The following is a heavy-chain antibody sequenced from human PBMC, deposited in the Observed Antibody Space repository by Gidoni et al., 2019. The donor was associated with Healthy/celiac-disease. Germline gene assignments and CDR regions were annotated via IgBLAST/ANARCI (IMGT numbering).Heavy chain of an antibody. CDR3: AREFPPLLGYYYMDV. CDR2: IKQDGSEK. J-gene: IGHJ6*03. CDR1: GFTFSSYW. V-gene: IGHV3-7*01. D-gene: IGHD2-21*01. Sequence: EVQLVESGGGLVQPGGSLRLSCAASGFTFSSYWMRWVRQAPGKGLEWVANIKQDGSEKYYVDSVKGRFTISRDNAKNSLYLQMNSLRAEDTAVYYCAREFPPLLGYYYMDVWGKGTTVTVSS.